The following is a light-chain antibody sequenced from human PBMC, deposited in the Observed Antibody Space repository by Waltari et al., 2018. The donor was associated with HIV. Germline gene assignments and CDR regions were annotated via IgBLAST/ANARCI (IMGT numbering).Light chain of an antibody. CDR2: LIS. CDR3: VQGTQLPYT. Sequence: DFVLTQTPLSSPVTLGQPASISCTPSQSLVHSNGNTYLSWLQQRPGQPPILLIYLISNRCSCVPDRLSGSGAGTDYTLKISRGEAEDVGVYYCVQGTQLPYTFGQGTKLEIK. CDR1: QSLVHSNGNTY. V-gene: IGKV2-24*01. J-gene: IGKJ2*01.